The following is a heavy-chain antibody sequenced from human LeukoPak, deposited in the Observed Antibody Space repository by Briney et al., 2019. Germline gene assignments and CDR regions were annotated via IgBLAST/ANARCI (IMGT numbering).Heavy chain of an antibody. CDR2: IIPIFGTA. CDR3: ATRKFPNYYYYYGMDV. V-gene: IGHV1-69*13. CDR1: GGTFSSYA. J-gene: IGHJ6*02. Sequence: ASVKVSFKASGGTFSSYAISWVRQAPGQGLEWMGGIIPIFGTANYAQKFQGRVTITADESTSTAYMELSSLRSEDTAVYYCATRKFPNYYYYYGMDVWGQGTTVTVSS.